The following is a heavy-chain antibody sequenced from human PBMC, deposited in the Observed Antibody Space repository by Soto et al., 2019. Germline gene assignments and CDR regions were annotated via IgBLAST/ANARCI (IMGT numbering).Heavy chain of an antibody. CDR3: AKGRGEMNWANYYGLDV. CDR1: GFTLPRFG. D-gene: IGHD7-27*01. J-gene: IGHJ6*02. V-gene: IGHV3-30*18. Sequence: QVQLVESGGGVVQPGRSLRLSCAASGFTLPRFGMHWVRQAPGKGLEWVALITYEGSQIYYADAVKGRFTISRDNGDNTLSLQMDNLRTEDTATYFCAKGRGEMNWANYYGLDVWGQGTTVTVSS. CDR2: ITYEGSQI.